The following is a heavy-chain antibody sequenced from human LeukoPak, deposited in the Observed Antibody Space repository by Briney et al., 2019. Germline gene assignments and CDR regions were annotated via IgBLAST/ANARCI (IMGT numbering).Heavy chain of an antibody. Sequence: GGSLRLSCAASGFTFSSYSMHWVRQAPGKGLGWVAVISYDGSNKYYADSVKGRFTISRDNSKNTLYLQMNSLRVEDTAVYYCARRDDYNYHYYYMDVWGKGTTVTVSS. CDR3: ARRDDYNYHYYYMDV. CDR2: ISYDGSNK. CDR1: GFTFSSYS. D-gene: IGHD5-24*01. J-gene: IGHJ6*03. V-gene: IGHV3-30*04.